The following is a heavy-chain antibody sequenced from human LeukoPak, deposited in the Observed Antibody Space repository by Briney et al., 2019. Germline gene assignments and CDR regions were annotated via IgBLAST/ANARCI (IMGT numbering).Heavy chain of an antibody. J-gene: IGHJ4*02. D-gene: IGHD2-2*01. CDR1: GYTFTGYY. CDR2: INPNSGGT. V-gene: IGHV1-2*04. Sequence: GASVKVSCKASGYTFTGYYMHWVRQAPGQGLEWMGWINPNSGGTNYAQKFQGWVTMTRDTSISTAYMELSRLRSDDTAVYYCARGDALLGQLLGDYWGQGTLVTVSS. CDR3: ARGDALLGQLLGDY.